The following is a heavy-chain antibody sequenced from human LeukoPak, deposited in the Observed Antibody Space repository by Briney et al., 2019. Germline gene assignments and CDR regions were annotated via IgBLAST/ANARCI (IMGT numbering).Heavy chain of an antibody. CDR1: GGSISSGGYL. V-gene: IGHV4-61*02. D-gene: IGHD2-21*02. Sequence: SQTLSLTCTVSGGSISSGGYLWHWIRQPAGKGLEWIGRIYASGSANYNPSLESRVTMSVDTSKNQFPLKLSSVTAADTAVYYCAREGEPYCGGDCHYFQHWGQGTLVTVSS. CDR2: IYASGSA. J-gene: IGHJ1*01. CDR3: AREGEPYCGGDCHYFQH.